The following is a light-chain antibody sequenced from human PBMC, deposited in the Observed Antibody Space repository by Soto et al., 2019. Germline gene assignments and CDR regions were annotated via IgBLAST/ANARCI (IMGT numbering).Light chain of an antibody. CDR3: QQLNTLPFT. CDR2: EAS. V-gene: IGKV1-9*01. J-gene: IGKJ5*01. Sequence: DIQLTQSRSLLSASVLDRCTITGRASHDISTYLAWYQQKPGKAPKLMIYEASTLQSGVPSRLSGSGSGTEFTLTISGLLPEDFATFHCQQLNTLPFTFGQGTRLEIK. CDR1: HDISTY.